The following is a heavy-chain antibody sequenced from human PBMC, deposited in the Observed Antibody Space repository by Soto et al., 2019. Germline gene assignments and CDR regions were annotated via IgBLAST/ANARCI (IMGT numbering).Heavy chain of an antibody. V-gene: IGHV3-30*18. CDR1: GFTFSSYA. Sequence: QVQLVESGGGVVQPGRSLRLSCAASGFTFSSYAMHWVRQAPGKGLEWVAVISYDGSDKYYADSVKGRFTISRDNSKNTLNLQMNSLRAGDRAVYYCAKALGELSPESYDYWGQGTLITVSS. CDR3: AKALGELSPESYDY. J-gene: IGHJ4*02. CDR2: ISYDGSDK. D-gene: IGHD3-16*02.